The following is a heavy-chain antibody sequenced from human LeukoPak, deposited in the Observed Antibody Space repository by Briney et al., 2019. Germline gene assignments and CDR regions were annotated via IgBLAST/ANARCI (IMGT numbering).Heavy chain of an antibody. J-gene: IGHJ3*02. CDR3: AKDMVYQLLVGGAFDI. D-gene: IGHD2-2*01. Sequence: GRSLRLSCAASGFTFDDYAMHWVRQAPGKGLEWVSGISWNGGSIAYADSVKGRFTISRDNAKNSLYQQMNSLRAEDMALYYCAKDMVYQLLVGGAFDIWGQGTMVTVSS. V-gene: IGHV3-9*03. CDR2: ISWNGGSI. CDR1: GFTFDDYA.